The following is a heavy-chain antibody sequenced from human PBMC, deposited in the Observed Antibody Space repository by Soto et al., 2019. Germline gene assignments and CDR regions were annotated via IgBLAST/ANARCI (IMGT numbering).Heavy chain of an antibody. J-gene: IGHJ4*02. CDR3: ARTHYYGSGRPFDY. D-gene: IGHD3-10*01. CDR2: IKQDGSEK. V-gene: IGHV3-7*03. CDR1: GFTFSSYW. Sequence: GGSLSLSCAASGFTFSSYWMSWVRQAPGKGLEWVAKIKQDGSEKYYVDSVKGRFTISRDNAKNSLYLQMNSLRAEDTAVYYCARTHYYGSGRPFDYWGQGTLVTVSS.